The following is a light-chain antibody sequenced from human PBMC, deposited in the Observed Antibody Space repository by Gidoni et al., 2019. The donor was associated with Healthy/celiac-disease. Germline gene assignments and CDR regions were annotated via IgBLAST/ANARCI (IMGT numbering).Light chain of an antibody. V-gene: IGKV1-5*03. CDR2: KAS. CDR1: QSISSW. CDR3: QQYNSYPT. J-gene: IGKJ1*01. Sequence: DIQMTQSPSTLSASVGDRVTITCRASQSISSWLAWYQQKPGKAPKLLIYKASSLESGVPSRFSGSGSGTEFTLTISSLQPDDFATYYCQQYNSYPTCXXXTKVEIK.